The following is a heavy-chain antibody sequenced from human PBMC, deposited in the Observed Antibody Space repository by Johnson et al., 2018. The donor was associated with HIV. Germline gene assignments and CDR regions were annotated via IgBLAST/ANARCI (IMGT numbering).Heavy chain of an antibody. CDR2: ISSSGSTI. CDR1: GFTFSDYY. Sequence: QVQLVESGGGLVKPGGSLRLSCAASGFTFSDYYMSWIRQAPGKGLEWVSYISSSGSTIYYADSVKGRFTISRDNSKNTLHLQMNSLRAEDTAVYYCAKEPAVGYSGSFSGGFDIWGQGTMVTVSS. CDR3: AKEPAVGYSGSFSGGFDI. D-gene: IGHD1-26*01. V-gene: IGHV3-11*04. J-gene: IGHJ3*02.